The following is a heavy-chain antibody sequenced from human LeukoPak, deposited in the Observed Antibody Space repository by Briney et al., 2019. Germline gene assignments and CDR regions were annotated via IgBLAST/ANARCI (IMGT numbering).Heavy chain of an antibody. CDR3: ARGIGRYYYDSSGSPWDY. D-gene: IGHD3-22*01. CDR2: INPNSGGT. V-gene: IGHV1-2*02. J-gene: IGHJ4*02. CDR1: GYTFTGYY. Sequence: ASVKVSCKASGYTFTGYYMHLVRQAPGQGLEWMGWINPNSGGTNYAQKFQGRVTMTRDTSISTAYMELSRLRSDDTAVYYCARGIGRYYYDSSGSPWDYWGQGTLVTVSS.